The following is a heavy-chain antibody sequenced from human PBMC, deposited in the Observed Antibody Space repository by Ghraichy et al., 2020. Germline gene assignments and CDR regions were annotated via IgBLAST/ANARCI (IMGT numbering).Heavy chain of an antibody. CDR2: ITSSGRTI. CDR1: GFTLSSYS. D-gene: IGHD4-23*01. V-gene: IGHV3-48*02. Sequence: GGSLRLSCVGSGFTLSSYSMNWVRQSPGKGLEWVSYITSSGRTIFYADSVKGRFTISRDNAQNSLYLQMNSLRDEDTAVYYCARGSRVVRFYDYDGMDVWGQGTTVTFS. CDR3: ARGSRVVRFYDYDGMDV. J-gene: IGHJ6*02.